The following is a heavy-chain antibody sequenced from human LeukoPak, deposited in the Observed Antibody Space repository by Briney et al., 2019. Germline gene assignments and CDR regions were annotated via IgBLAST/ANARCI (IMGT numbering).Heavy chain of an antibody. CDR3: AREWKSSSSWYRHRYYYYGMDV. Sequence: PGGSLRLSCATSGFIFNDYDMNWVRQAPGKALEWVSTISGISGGSGGRTSYADSVKGRFTISRDNSKNTLYLQMNSLRAEDTAVYYCAREWKSSSSWYRHRYYYYGMDVWGQGTTVTVSS. V-gene: IGHV3-23*01. CDR1: GFIFNDYD. J-gene: IGHJ6*02. CDR2: ISGISGGSGGRT. D-gene: IGHD6-13*01.